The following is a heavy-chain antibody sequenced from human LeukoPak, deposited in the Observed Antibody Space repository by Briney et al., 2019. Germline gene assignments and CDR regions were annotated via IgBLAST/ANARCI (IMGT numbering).Heavy chain of an antibody. CDR3: ARGYCSGGSCYSLSPDY. J-gene: IGHJ4*02. D-gene: IGHD2-15*01. V-gene: IGHV3-48*01. CDR2: ISSSSSTI. CDR1: GFTFSSYS. Sequence: GGSLRLSCAASGFTFSSYSMNWIRQAPGKGLEWVSYISSSSSTIYYADSVKGRFTISRDNAKNSLYLQMNSLRAEDTAVYYCARGYCSGGSCYSLSPDYWGQGTLVTVSS.